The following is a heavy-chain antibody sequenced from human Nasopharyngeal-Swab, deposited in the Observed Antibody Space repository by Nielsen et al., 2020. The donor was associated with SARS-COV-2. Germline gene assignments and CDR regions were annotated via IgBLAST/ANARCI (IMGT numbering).Heavy chain of an antibody. D-gene: IGHD3-22*01. CDR2: IDPSDSYT. V-gene: IGHV5-10-1*01. J-gene: IGHJ4*02. Sequence: VCQVHGQGLEWMGRIDPSDSYTNYSPSFQGHVTISADKSISTAYLQWSSLKASDTAMYYCATTYYYDSSGYPLPYYWGQGTLVTVSS. CDR3: ATTYYYDSSGYPLPYY.